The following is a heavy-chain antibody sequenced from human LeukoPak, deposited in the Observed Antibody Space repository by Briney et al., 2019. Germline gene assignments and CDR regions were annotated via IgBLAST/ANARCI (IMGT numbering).Heavy chain of an antibody. CDR3: ARPHLGDYGGAPGAFDI. J-gene: IGHJ3*02. D-gene: IGHD4-23*01. CDR2: IIPIFGTA. V-gene: IGHV1-69*06. Sequence: SVKVSCKASGGTFSSYAISWVRQAPGQGLEWMGGIIPIFGTANYAQKFQGRVTITADKSTSTAYMELSSLRSEDTAVYYCARPHLGDYGGAPGAFDIWGQGTMVTVSS. CDR1: GGTFSSYA.